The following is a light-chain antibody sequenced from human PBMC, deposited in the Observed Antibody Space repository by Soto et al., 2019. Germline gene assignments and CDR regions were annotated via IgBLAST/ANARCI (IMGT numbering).Light chain of an antibody. CDR2: AAS. CDR3: QQANRFPYS. Sequence: DIQMSQSPSSVSASVGDRVTITCRASKDFNNRLAWYQQTPGKAPKLLIYAASSLQPGVPSRFSGSGSGTDFTLTISSLQPEDFATYYCQQANRFPYSFGQGTKLEMK. CDR1: KDFNNR. J-gene: IGKJ2*03. V-gene: IGKV1-12*01.